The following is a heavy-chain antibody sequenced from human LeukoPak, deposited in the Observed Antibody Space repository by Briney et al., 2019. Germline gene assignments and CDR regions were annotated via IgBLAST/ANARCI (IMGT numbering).Heavy chain of an antibody. V-gene: IGHV4-38-2*01. D-gene: IGHD2-15*01. CDR2: MYHSGST. CDR1: GYSISSGYY. CDR3: ASGEGVVVAAGRD. J-gene: IGHJ4*02. Sequence: SETLSLTCAVSGYSISSGYYWGWIQQPPGKGLEWIGSMYHSGSTYYNPSLKSRVTISVDTSKNQFSLKLSSVTAADTAVYYCASGEGVVVAAGRDWGQGTLVTVSS.